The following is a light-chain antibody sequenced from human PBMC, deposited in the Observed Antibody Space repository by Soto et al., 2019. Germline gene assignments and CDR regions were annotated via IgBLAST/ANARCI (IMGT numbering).Light chain of an antibody. CDR3: QQYNNWPPWT. J-gene: IGKJ1*01. CDR2: GAS. V-gene: IGKV3-15*01. Sequence: EIVITHPPATLSFSPGEKPPLSCRASQSVSSNLACYQQKPAQAPRLLIYGASTRATGIPARFSGSGSGTEFTLTISSLQSEDFAVYYCQQYNNWPPWTFGQGTKVEIK. CDR1: QSVSSN.